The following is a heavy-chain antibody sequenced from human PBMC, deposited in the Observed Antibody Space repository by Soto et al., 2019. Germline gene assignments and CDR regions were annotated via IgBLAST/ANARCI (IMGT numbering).Heavy chain of an antibody. V-gene: IGHV1-69*13. Sequence: SVKVSCQASGGTFSSYASRLVRQAPGQGLECMGGIIPIFGTANYAQKFQGRVTITADESTSTAYMELSSLRSEDTAVYYCAREIVVVVAANAHYYYYGMDFWGQGTTVTVSS. CDR2: IIPIFGTA. CDR1: GGTFSSYA. D-gene: IGHD2-15*01. J-gene: IGHJ6*02. CDR3: AREIVVVVAANAHYYYYGMDF.